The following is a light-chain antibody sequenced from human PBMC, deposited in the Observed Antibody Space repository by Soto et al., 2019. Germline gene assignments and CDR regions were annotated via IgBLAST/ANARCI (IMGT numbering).Light chain of an antibody. V-gene: IGKV1-8*01. CDR1: QGISSY. J-gene: IGKJ1*01. CDR2: AAS. CDR3: QQYYSYPRT. Sequence: AIRMTQSPSSLSASTGDRVTITCRASQGISSYLSCYQQKPGKAPNLLIYAASTLQSGVPSRFSGSGSGTDFTLTISCLQSEDFATYYFQQYYSYPRTFGQGTKMEIK.